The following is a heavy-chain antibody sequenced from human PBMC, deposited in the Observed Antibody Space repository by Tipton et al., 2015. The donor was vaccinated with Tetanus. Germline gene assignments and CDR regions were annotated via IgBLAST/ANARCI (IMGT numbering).Heavy chain of an antibody. Sequence: TLSLTCSVYGESLNHYYWSWIRQFPGQGLEWLGEIDLSGSTNYNPSLLSRVAFSDDTPKNQFSLRVSSVTAADTALYFCARGTVVVDGVFDENTPSYFFDSWGQGTLATVSS. CDR1: GESLNHYY. CDR3: ARGTVVVDGVFDENTPSYFFDS. D-gene: IGHD3-22*01. J-gene: IGHJ4*02. CDR2: IDLSGST. V-gene: IGHV4-34*01.